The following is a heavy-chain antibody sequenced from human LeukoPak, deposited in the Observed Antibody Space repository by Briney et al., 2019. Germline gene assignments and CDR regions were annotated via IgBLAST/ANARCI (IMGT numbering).Heavy chain of an antibody. CDR2: IYYSGST. D-gene: IGHD5-18*01. J-gene: IGHJ3*02. V-gene: IGHV4-39*01. CDR1: GGSISSSSYY. CDR3: ASTGYSYAVNEIHAFDI. Sequence: SETLSLTCTVSGGSISSSSYYWGWIRQPPGKGLEGIGSIYYSGSTYYNPSLKSRVSISVDTSKNQFSLKLTSVTAADTAFYYCASTGYSYAVNEIHAFDIWGQGTMVTVSS.